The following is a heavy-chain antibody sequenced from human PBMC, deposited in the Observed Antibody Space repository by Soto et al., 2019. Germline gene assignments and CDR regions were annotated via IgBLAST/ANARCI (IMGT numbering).Heavy chain of an antibody. Sequence: QVQLVESGGGVVQPGTSLRLSCVGSGFTFRSYVIHWVRHAPGKGLEWVALTSYDGSNKYYDDSVKGRFTISRDHSRNTVALQMDSLRLEDTALYYCARWGTSGGLDVWGQGTLVSVSS. CDR1: GFTFRSYV. CDR2: TSYDGSNK. CDR3: ARWGTSGGLDV. J-gene: IGHJ4*02. V-gene: IGHV3-30*19. D-gene: IGHD3-16*01.